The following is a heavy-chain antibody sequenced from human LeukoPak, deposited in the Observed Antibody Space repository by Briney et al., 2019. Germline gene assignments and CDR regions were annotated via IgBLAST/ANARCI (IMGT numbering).Heavy chain of an antibody. Sequence: AGGSLRLSCAASGFTFDEYAMHWVRQAPGKGLEWVSGISWSGDIIGYANSVKGRFTISRDNSKNTLYLQMNSLRAEDTAVYYCAKNSGSYLPPGAWGMDVWGQGTTVTVSS. V-gene: IGHV3-9*01. D-gene: IGHD1-26*01. CDR1: GFTFDEYA. CDR3: AKNSGSYLPPGAWGMDV. J-gene: IGHJ6*02. CDR2: ISWSGDII.